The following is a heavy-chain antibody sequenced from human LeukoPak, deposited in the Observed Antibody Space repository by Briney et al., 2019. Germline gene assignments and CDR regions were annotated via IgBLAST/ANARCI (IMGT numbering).Heavy chain of an antibody. V-gene: IGHV3-53*01. CDR1: GFTVSSNY. J-gene: IGHJ4*02. Sequence: GGSLRLSCAASGFTVSSNYMSWVRQAPGKGLEWVSVIYSGGSTYYADSVKGRFTISRDNFKNTLYLQMNSLRAEDTAVYYCARNIAVAGTNYWGQGTLVTVSS. D-gene: IGHD6-19*01. CDR2: IYSGGST. CDR3: ARNIAVAGTNY.